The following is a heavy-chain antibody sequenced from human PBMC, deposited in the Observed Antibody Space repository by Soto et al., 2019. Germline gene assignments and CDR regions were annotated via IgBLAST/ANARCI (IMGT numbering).Heavy chain of an antibody. CDR3: ARQTERRAQIGWFDP. Sequence: EVQLVESGGGLVQPGGSLRLSCAASGFTFSSYSMNWVRQAPGKGLEWVSYISSSSSTIYYADSVKGRFTISRDNAENSLYLQMNSLRAEDTAVYYCARQTERRAQIGWFDPWGQGTLVTVSS. CDR2: ISSSSSTI. J-gene: IGHJ5*02. CDR1: GFTFSSYS. D-gene: IGHD1-1*01. V-gene: IGHV3-48*01.